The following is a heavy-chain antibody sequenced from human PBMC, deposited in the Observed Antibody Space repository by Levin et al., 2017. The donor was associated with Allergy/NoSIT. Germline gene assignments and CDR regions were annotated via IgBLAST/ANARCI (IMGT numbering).Heavy chain of an antibody. V-gene: IGHV3-30*04. Sequence: GGSLRLSCAASGFTFSSYAMHWVRQAPGKGLEWVAVISYDGSNKYYADSVKGRFTISRDNSKNTLYLQMNSLRAEDTAVYYCARGPRFAIVGVVMNGGIIDYWGQGTLVTVSS. CDR2: ISYDGSNK. CDR3: ARGPRFAIVGVVMNGGIIDY. D-gene: IGHD3-3*01. CDR1: GFTFSSYA. J-gene: IGHJ4*02.